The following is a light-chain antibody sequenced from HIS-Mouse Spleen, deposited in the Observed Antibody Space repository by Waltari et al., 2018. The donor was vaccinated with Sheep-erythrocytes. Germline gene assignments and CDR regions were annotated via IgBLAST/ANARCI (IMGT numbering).Light chain of an antibody. Sequence: QSALTQPASVSGSPGQSIPISCTGTSSDVGGSNYFSWYQQHPGKAPKLMIYDVSNRPSGVSNRFSGSKSGNTASLTISGLQAEDEADYYCSSYTSSSSYVFGTGTKVTVL. CDR1: SSDVGGSNY. CDR2: DVS. CDR3: SSYTSSSSYV. J-gene: IGLJ1*01. V-gene: IGLV2-14*03.